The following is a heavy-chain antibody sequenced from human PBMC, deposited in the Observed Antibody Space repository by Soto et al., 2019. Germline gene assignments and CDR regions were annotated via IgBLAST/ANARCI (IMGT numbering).Heavy chain of an antibody. Sequence: SETLSLTCTVSGGSISSSSYYWGWIRQPPGKGLEWIGSIYYSGSTYYNPSLKSRVTISVDTSKNQFSLKLSSVTAADTAVYYCARHETYSSGWYVQPGYYYGMDVWGQGTTVTVSS. V-gene: IGHV4-39*01. CDR2: IYYSGST. CDR1: GGSISSSSYY. CDR3: ARHETYSSGWYVQPGYYYGMDV. D-gene: IGHD6-19*01. J-gene: IGHJ6*02.